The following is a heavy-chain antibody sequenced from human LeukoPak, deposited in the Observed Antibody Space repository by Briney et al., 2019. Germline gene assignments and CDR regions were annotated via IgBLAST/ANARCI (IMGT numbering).Heavy chain of an antibody. CDR3: ARERGSGSYYNDY. CDR2: INPNSGGT. D-gene: IGHD3-10*01. V-gene: IGHV1-2*06. CDR1: GYTLTDYY. J-gene: IGHJ4*02. Sequence: ASVKVSCKASGYTLTDYYMHWVRQAPGQGLEWVGRINPNSGGTNYVQKFQGRVTMTRDTSISTAYMELSRLRSDDTAVYYCARERGSGSYYNDYWGQGTLVTVSS.